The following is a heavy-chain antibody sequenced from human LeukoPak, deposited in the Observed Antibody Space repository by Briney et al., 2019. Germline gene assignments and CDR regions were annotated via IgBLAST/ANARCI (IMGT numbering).Heavy chain of an antibody. V-gene: IGHV3-53*01. D-gene: IGHD1-14*01. CDR2: IYSGGGT. J-gene: IGHJ4*02. CDR3: TRPVYAGYFDY. CDR1: GFTVSSNY. Sequence: GGSLRLSCAASGFTVSSNYMSWVRQAPGKGLEWVSVIYSGGGTYYADSVKGRFTISRDNSKNTLYLQMNSLRAEDTAVSYCTRPVYAGYFDYWGQGTLVTVSS.